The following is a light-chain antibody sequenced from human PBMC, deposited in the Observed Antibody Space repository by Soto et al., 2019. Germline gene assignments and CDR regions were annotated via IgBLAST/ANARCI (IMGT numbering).Light chain of an antibody. Sequence: DIQMTQSPSSLSASVGDRVTITCRASQSISSYLNWYQQKPGKAPKLLIYAASSLQSGVPSRFSGSGSGTDFTLTISSLQPEDFATYYCQQSYSTLPITFGQGTRLET. J-gene: IGKJ5*01. V-gene: IGKV1-39*01. CDR1: QSISSY. CDR3: QQSYSTLPIT. CDR2: AAS.